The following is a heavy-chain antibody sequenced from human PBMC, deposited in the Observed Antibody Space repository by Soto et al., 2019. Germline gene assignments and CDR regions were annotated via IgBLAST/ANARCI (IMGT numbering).Heavy chain of an antibody. CDR2: IWYDGSNK. CDR3: ARERLDDDNSGYFDY. J-gene: IGHJ4*02. V-gene: IGHV3-33*01. Sequence: QVQLVESGGGVVQPGRSLRLSCAASGFTFSYYGMHWVRQAPGKGLEWVAVIWYDGSNKYYADSVKGRFTISRDNSKNTLYLQMNSLRAEDTAVYYCARERLDDDNSGYFDYWGQGTLVTVSS. D-gene: IGHD3-22*01. CDR1: GFTFSYYG.